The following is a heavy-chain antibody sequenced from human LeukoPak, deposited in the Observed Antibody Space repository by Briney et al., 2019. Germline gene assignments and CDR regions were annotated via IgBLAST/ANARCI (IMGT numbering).Heavy chain of an antibody. CDR3: AREGPYCSGGSCYSGGFDY. CDR2: ISGDGGST. Sequence: GGSLRLSCAASGFTFDDYAMHWVRQAPGKGLEWVSLISGDGGSTYYADSVKGRFTISRDNSKNSLYLQMNSLRAEDTAVYYCAREGPYCSGGSCYSGGFDYWGQGTLVTVSS. D-gene: IGHD2-15*01. V-gene: IGHV3-43*02. CDR1: GFTFDDYA. J-gene: IGHJ4*02.